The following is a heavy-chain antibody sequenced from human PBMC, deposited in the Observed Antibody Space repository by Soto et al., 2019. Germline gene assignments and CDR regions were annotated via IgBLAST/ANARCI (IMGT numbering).Heavy chain of an antibody. CDR1: GYTFTGYY. J-gene: IGHJ4*02. Sequence: QVQLVQSGAEVKKPGASVKVSCKASGYTFTGYYMHWVRQAPGQGLEWMGWINPNSGGTNYAQKFQGCVTMTRDTSISTAYMELSRLISDDPAVYYCARAGYDYVCGADYWGQGTLVTVSS. V-gene: IGHV1-2*04. D-gene: IGHD3-16*01. CDR3: ARAGYDYVCGADY. CDR2: INPNSGGT.